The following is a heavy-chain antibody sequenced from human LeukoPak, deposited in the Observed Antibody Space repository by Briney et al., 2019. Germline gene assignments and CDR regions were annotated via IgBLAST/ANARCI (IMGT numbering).Heavy chain of an antibody. J-gene: IGHJ4*02. D-gene: IGHD1-26*01. CDR1: GFTFSSFA. CDR3: AKDRSGSYGGGFDY. V-gene: IGHV3-23*01. CDR2: ISGSGGST. Sequence: SGGSLRLSCAASGFTFSSFAMSWVRQAPGKGLEWVSAISGSGGSTYYADSVKGRFTISRDNSKNTLYLQVNSLRAEDTAVYYCAKDRSGSYGGGFDYWGQGTLVTVSS.